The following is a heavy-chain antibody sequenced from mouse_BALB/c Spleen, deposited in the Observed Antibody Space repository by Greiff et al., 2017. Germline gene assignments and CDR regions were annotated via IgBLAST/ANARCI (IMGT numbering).Heavy chain of an antibody. CDR1: GYTFTDYA. CDR2: ISTYYGDA. CDR3: ARGRIDYYGSSYAMDY. V-gene: IGHV1S137*01. D-gene: IGHD1-1*01. Sequence: QVHVKQSGAELVRPGVSVKISCKGSGYTFTDYAMHWVKQSHAKSLEWIGVISTYYGDASYNQKFKGKATMTVDKSSSTAYMELARLTSEDSAIYYCARGRIDYYGSSYAMDYWGQGTSVTVSS. J-gene: IGHJ4*01.